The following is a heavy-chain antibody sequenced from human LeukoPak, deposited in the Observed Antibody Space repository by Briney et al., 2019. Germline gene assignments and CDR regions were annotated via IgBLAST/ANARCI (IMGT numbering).Heavy chain of an antibody. CDR1: GFTFSSYS. CDR3: ARDWGYYYYYMDV. V-gene: IGHV3-21*01. J-gene: IGHJ6*03. Sequence: GSLRLSCAASGFTFSSYSMNWVRQAPGKGLEWVSSISSSSSYIYYADSVKGRFTISRDNAKNSLYLQMDSLRAEDTAVYYCARDWGYYYYYMDVWGKGTTVTVSS. D-gene: IGHD3-16*01. CDR2: ISSSSSYI.